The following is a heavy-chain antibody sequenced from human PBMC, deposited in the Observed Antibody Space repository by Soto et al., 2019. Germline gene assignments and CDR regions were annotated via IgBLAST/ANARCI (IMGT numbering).Heavy chain of an antibody. CDR1: GFTFSSYA. V-gene: IGHV3-23*01. CDR3: AKDSTMVRGVISPFDY. CDR2: ISGSGGST. D-gene: IGHD3-10*01. Sequence: GGSLRLSCAASGFTFSSYAMSWVRQAPGKGLEWVSAISGSGGSTYYADSVKGRFTISRDNSKNTLYLQMNSLRAEDTAVYYCAKDSTMVRGVISPFDYWGQGTLVTVSS. J-gene: IGHJ4*02.